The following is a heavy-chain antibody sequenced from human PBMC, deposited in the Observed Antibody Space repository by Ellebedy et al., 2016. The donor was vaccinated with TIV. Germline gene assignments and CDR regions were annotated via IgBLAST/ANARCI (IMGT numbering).Heavy chain of an antibody. Sequence: SGPTLVKPTQTLTLTCTFSGFSLSAGAEGVGWIRQPPGKALEWVAFIYWNDEKRYSPSLKSRLSITKDTSKTQVVLTMTNMDPVDTATYYCAHRRAIYYHYDSWGQGILVAVSS. CDR2: IYWNDEK. J-gene: IGHJ4*02. V-gene: IGHV2-5*01. CDR3: AHRRAIYYHYDS. CDR1: GFSLSAGAEG. D-gene: IGHD3-10*01.